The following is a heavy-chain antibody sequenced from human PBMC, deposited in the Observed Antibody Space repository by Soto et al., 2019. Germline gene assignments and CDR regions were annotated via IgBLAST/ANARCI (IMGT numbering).Heavy chain of an antibody. D-gene: IGHD3-10*01. CDR2: MHHSGST. Sequence: QVRLQESGPGLVNPSGTLSLTCVVSGGSITSPNWWTWVRQPPGRGLEWIAEMHHSGSTNYSPSLKCRVVMSIDKSKNQFSLKLNSVTAADTAVYYCATGNVYYYGSGGLWDQWGRGALVTVSS. CDR3: ATGNVYYYGSGGLWDQ. V-gene: IGHV4-4*02. CDR1: GGSITSPNW. J-gene: IGHJ4*02.